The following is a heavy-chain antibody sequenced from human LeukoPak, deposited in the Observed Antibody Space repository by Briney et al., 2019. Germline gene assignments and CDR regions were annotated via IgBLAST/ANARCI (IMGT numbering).Heavy chain of an antibody. CDR2: IYPGDSDT. V-gene: IGHV5-51*01. CDR3: ARRYDSSGYYYHYFDY. CDR1: RYSFTSYW. D-gene: IGHD3-22*01. J-gene: IGHJ4*02. Sequence: GESLKISCKGSRYSFTSYWIGWVRQMPGKGLEWMGIIYPGDSDTRYSPSFQGQVTISADKSISTAYLQWSSLKASDTAMYYCARRYDSSGYYYHYFDYWGQGTLVTVSS.